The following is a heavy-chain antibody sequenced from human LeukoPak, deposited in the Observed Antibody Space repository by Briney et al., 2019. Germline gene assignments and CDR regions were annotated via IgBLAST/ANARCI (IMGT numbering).Heavy chain of an antibody. J-gene: IGHJ6*02. Sequence: GGSLRLSCAASGFTFSSYGMHWVRQAPGKGLEWVAVISYDGSNTYYADSVKGRCTISTDNSKNTLYLQKNSLRAEETAVYYCTKGKSGGKVYYYGSVDVWGQGTTVTVSS. CDR1: GFTFSSYG. V-gene: IGHV3-30*18. D-gene: IGHD3-10*01. CDR2: ISYDGSNT. CDR3: TKGKSGGKVYYYGSVDV.